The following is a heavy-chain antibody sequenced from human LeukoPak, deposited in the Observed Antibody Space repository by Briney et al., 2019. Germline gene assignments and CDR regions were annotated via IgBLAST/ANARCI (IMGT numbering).Heavy chain of an antibody. J-gene: IGHJ6*02. Sequence: KTSETLSLTCAVYGGSFSGYYWSWIRQPPGKGLEWIGEINHSGSTNYNPSLKSRVTISVDTSKNQFSLKLSSVTAADTAVYYCARGPPGLPVLPFWGSYRLGTDYGMDVWGQGTTVTVSS. CDR3: ARGPPGLPVLPFWGSYRLGTDYGMDV. CDR1: GGSFSGYY. V-gene: IGHV4-34*01. D-gene: IGHD3-16*02. CDR2: INHSGST.